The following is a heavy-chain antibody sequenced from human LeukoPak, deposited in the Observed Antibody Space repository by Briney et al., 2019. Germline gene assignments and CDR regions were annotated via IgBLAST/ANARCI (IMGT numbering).Heavy chain of an antibody. CDR2: IVVGSGNT. Sequence: ASVKVSCKASGFTFTSPAVQWVRQARGQRVEWIGWIVVGSGNTNYAQKFQEGVTITRDMSTSTAYMELSSLRSEDTAVYYCAARFPTSQWELHYWGQGTLVTVSS. D-gene: IGHD1-26*01. CDR3: AARFPTSQWELHY. J-gene: IGHJ4*02. CDR1: GFTFTSPA. V-gene: IGHV1-58*01.